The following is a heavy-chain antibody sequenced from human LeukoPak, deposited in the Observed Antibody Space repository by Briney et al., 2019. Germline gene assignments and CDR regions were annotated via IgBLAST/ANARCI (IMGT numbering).Heavy chain of an antibody. V-gene: IGHV1-18*04. Sequence: ASVKVSSKAAGYTFNVHGIGWVRKAPGQQLQWMGYRRAYNGDTKYVEKLQGRVTMTTDTSTSTAYMELRSLRSDDTAVYYCARDPSNTSGWHVYFDYWGQGTLVTVSS. CDR2: RRAYNGDT. D-gene: IGHD6-19*01. CDR3: ARDPSNTSGWHVYFDY. CDR1: GYTFNVHG. J-gene: IGHJ4*02.